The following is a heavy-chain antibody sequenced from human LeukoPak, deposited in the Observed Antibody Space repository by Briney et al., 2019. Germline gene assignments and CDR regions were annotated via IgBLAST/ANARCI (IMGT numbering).Heavy chain of an antibody. V-gene: IGHV4-31*03. CDR3: ARHEANEWELLWRGYYFDY. CDR1: GGSISSGGYY. D-gene: IGHD1-26*01. Sequence: PSETLSLTCTVSGGSISSGGYYWSWIRQHPGKGLEWIGYIYYSGSTYYNPSLQSRITISVDTSKNQFSLKLSSVTAADTAVYYCARHEANEWELLWRGYYFDYWGQGTLVTVSS. J-gene: IGHJ4*02. CDR2: IYYSGST.